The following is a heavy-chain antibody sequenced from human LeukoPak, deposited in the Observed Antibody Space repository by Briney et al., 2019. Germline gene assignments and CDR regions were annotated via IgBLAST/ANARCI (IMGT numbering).Heavy chain of an antibody. D-gene: IGHD6-6*01. CDR2: IWNDGSNK. CDR3: AKDGVEYSSSNVAVFFDY. CDR1: GFTFSSYG. J-gene: IGHJ4*02. Sequence: GRSLRLSCAASGFTFSSYGMHWVRQAPGKGLEWVAVIWNDGSNKYYADSVKGAFTISRDNSKNTLYLQMNSPRAEDTAVYYCAKDGVEYSSSNVAVFFDYWGQGTLVAVSS. V-gene: IGHV3-33*06.